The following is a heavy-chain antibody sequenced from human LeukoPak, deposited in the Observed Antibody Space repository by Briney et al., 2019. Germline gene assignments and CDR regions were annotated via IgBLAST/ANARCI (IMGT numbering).Heavy chain of an antibody. V-gene: IGHV4-59*01. D-gene: IGHD5-18*01. J-gene: IGHJ3*02. CDR1: GVSISSYY. Sequence: SETLSLTCTVSGVSISSYYWSWIRQPPGKGLEWIGYIYYSGSTNYNPSLKSRVTISVDTSKNQFSLKLSSVTAADTAVYYCARGPSGYNYGFAFDIWGQGTMVTVSS. CDR2: IYYSGST. CDR3: ARGPSGYNYGFAFDI.